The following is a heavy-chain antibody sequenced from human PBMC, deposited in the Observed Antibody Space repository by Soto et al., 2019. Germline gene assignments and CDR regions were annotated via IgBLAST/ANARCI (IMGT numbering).Heavy chain of an antibody. J-gene: IGHJ4*02. CDR1: GDTFSSYA. Sequence: WASVKVSCKASGDTFSSYAISWVRQAPGQGLEWMGGIIPIFGTANYAQKFQGRVTITADESTSTAYMELSSLRSEDTAVYYCARVGVGASDYWGQGTLVTVSS. CDR3: ARVGVGASDY. D-gene: IGHD1-26*01. CDR2: IIPIFGTA. V-gene: IGHV1-69*13.